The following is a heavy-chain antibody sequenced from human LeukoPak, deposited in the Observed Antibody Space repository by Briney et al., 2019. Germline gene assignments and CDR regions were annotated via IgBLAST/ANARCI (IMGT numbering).Heavy chain of an antibody. V-gene: IGHV3-74*01. CDR3: ARTIAQYSNSWLYFYYGLDV. CDR1: GFTFSTYW. CDR2: INNDGSGT. D-gene: IGHD6-13*01. Sequence: KTGGSLRLSCAASGFTFSTYWMQWVRQAPGKGLVWVSRINNDGSGTTYADSVKGRFTISRDNSKSTLYLQMNSLRAEDTAVYYCARTIAQYSNSWLYFYYGLDVWGQGTTVTVSS. J-gene: IGHJ6*02.